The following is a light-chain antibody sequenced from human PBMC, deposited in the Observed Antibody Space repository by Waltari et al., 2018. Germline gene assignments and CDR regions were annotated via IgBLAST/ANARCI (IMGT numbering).Light chain of an antibody. CDR2: EGT. J-gene: IGLJ3*02. CDR1: SSDVGSYKF. CDR3: CSYAGRSTWV. Sequence: ALTQPASVSGSPGQSITISCTGTSSDVGSYKFVSWYQQHPGKAPKLMIYEGTKRPSGVSNRFSGSKSGNTASLTISGLQAEDEADYYCCSYAGRSTWVFGGGTKLTVL. V-gene: IGLV2-23*01.